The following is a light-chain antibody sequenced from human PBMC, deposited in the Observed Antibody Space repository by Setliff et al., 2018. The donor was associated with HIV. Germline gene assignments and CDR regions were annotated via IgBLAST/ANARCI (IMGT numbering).Light chain of an antibody. J-gene: IGLJ1*01. CDR2: DVS. Sequence: QSALTQPRSVSGSPGQSVTISCTGTSSDVGGYNYVSWYQQHPGKAPKFMIYDVSKRPSGVPDRFSGSKSGNTASLTISGLQAEDEADYYCSSYTSSTPLYVFGPGTKVTVL. CDR3: SSYTSSTPLYV. V-gene: IGLV2-11*01. CDR1: SSDVGGYNY.